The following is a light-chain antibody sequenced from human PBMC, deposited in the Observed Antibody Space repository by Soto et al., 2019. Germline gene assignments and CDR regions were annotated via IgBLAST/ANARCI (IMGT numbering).Light chain of an antibody. V-gene: IGKV1-5*01. J-gene: IGKJ1*01. CDR2: DAS. CDR1: QSISTW. CDR3: QQYNSHSKT. Sequence: DIQMTQSPSTLSASVGDSVTITCRASQSISTWLAWYQQKPGKAPNLLIYDASSLASGVPPRFSGSGSGTEFTLTISSLQPDDFATFYCQQYNSHSKTFGQGTKVDIK.